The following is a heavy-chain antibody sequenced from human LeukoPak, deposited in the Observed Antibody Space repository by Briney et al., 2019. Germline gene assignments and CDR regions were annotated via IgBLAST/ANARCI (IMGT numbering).Heavy chain of an antibody. CDR3: SRRGGAHAFDI. D-gene: IGHD4-23*01. CDR2: IYYDGST. CDR1: AGSISSYY. J-gene: IGHJ3*02. V-gene: IGHV4-59*08. Sequence: SETLSLPCTVSAGSISSYYWSCIRQPLGKGLEYIGYIYYDGSTNYNPSLKSRLTISIDTAKIHFSLRLNSVTAADTALYYCSRRGGAHAFDIWGQGTMVTVSS.